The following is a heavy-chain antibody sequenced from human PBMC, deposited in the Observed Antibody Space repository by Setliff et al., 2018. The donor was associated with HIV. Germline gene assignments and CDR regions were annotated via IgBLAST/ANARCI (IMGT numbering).Heavy chain of an antibody. CDR2: IYARGGT. V-gene: IGHV4-61*08. D-gene: IGHD5-12*01. CDR3: AREGGSGYDPSLDY. CDR1: NASISSGGFY. Sequence: SETLSLTCTVSNASISSGGFYWSWVRQHPGKGLEWIGRIYARGGTNYNPSLESRVTMSVDTSMNQFSLKLTSVTAADTAVYYCAREGGSGYDPSLDYWGQGTLVTVSS. J-gene: IGHJ4*02.